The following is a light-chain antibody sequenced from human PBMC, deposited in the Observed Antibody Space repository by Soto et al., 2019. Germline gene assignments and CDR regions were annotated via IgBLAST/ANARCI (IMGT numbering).Light chain of an antibody. Sequence: QSVLTQPPSASGTPGQRVTISCSGSSSNIGLNTVNWYQQLPGTAPKLLIYTNNQRPSEVPDRFSGSKSGTSASLAVSGLQSEDEADYYCAAWDDSLNAWVFGGGTKLTAL. V-gene: IGLV1-44*01. CDR2: TNN. J-gene: IGLJ3*02. CDR1: SSNIGLNT. CDR3: AAWDDSLNAWV.